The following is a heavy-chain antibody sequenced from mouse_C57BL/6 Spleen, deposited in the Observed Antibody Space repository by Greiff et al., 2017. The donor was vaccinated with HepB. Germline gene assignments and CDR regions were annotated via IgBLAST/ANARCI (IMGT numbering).Heavy chain of an antibody. Sequence: QVQLKQPGAELVKPGASVKLSCKASGYTFTSYWMHWVKQRPGQGLEWIGMIHPNSGSTNYNEKFKSKATLTVDKSSSTAYMQLSSLTSEDSAVYYCAPLKNYYYFDYWGQGTTLTVSS. CDR3: APLKNYYYFDY. CDR2: IHPNSGST. CDR1: GYTFTSYW. J-gene: IGHJ2*01. V-gene: IGHV1-64*01. D-gene: IGHD2-1*01.